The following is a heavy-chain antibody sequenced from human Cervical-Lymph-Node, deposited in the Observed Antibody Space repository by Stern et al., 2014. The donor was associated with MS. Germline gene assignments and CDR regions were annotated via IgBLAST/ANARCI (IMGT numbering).Heavy chain of an antibody. V-gene: IGHV3-23*04. Sequence: EVQLEESGGTLVQPGGSLRLSCAASGFTFSSYAMSWVRQAPGKVLEWVSVISGSDGSTFYADSVKGRFTISRDNSKNTLFLQMNSLRAEDTAVYYCAKVYGSGPFDYWGQGTLVTVSS. CDR2: ISGSDGST. D-gene: IGHD6-19*01. J-gene: IGHJ4*02. CDR1: GFTFSSYA. CDR3: AKVYGSGPFDY.